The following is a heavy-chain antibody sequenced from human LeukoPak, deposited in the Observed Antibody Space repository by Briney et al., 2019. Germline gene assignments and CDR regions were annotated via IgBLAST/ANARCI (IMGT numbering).Heavy chain of an antibody. CDR1: GFTFSSYA. Sequence: GGSLRLSCAASGFTFSSYAMSWVRQAPGKGLEWVSTITGSGGTTYYADSVKGRFTISRDNSKNTLYLQMNSLRAEDTAVYYCAKPGPASGPIGYWGQGTLVTVSS. CDR3: AKPGPASGPIGY. CDR2: ITGSGGTT. J-gene: IGHJ4*02. V-gene: IGHV3-23*01.